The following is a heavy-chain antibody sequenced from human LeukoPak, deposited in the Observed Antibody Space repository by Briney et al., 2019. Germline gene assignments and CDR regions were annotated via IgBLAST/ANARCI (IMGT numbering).Heavy chain of an antibody. V-gene: IGHV1-69*02. CDR3: ARSYCTVTSCPLDY. D-gene: IGHD2-2*01. Sequence: ASVKVSCKASGGTFSSYTINWVRQAPGQGLEWMGKIIPMLDIANYAQKSLGRVTITADKSTSIAYMEMRSLRSEDTAVYYCARSYCTVTSCPLDYWGQGTLVTVSS. J-gene: IGHJ4*02. CDR1: GGTFSSYT. CDR2: IIPMLDIA.